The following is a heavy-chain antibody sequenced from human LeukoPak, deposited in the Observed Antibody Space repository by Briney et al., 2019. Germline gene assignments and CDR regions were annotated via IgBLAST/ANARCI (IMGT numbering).Heavy chain of an antibody. D-gene: IGHD5-18*01. J-gene: IGHJ3*02. CDR1: GFTFSSYA. CDR3: AKDLEWGYTYPGGAFDI. CDR2: ISGSGGST. V-gene: IGHV3-23*01. Sequence: PGGSLRLSCAASGFTFSSYAMSWVRQAPGKGLEWVSAISGSGGSTYYADSVKGRFTISRDNSNNTLYLQMNSLRAEDTAVYYCAKDLEWGYTYPGGAFDIWGQGTMVTVSS.